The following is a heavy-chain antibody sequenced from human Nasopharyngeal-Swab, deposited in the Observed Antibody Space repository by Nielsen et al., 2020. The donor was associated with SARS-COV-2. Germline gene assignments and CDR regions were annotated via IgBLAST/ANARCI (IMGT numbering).Heavy chain of an antibody. D-gene: IGHD2-2*01. V-gene: IGHV3-7*01. Sequence: WIRQPPGKRLEWVANIKQDGSEKYYEDSVKGRFTISRDNAKNSLYLQMNSLRVEDTAVYYCARRTFSSTSLIDCWGQGTLVTVSS. J-gene: IGHJ4*02. CDR3: ARRTFSSTSLIDC. CDR2: IKQDGSEK.